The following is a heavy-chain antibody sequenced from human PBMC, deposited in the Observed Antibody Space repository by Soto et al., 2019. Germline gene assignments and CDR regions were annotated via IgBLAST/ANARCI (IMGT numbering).Heavy chain of an antibody. J-gene: IGHJ4*02. Sequence: PSETLSLTCAVAGDSISSYYCMWIRQPPGKGLEWIGYIYHSGSTYYNPSLKSRVTISVDRSKNQFSLKLSSVTAADTAVYYCARSQTTVTSYDYWGQGTLVTVSS. CDR2: IYHSGST. V-gene: IGHV4-30-2*01. D-gene: IGHD4-17*01. CDR3: ARSQTTVTSYDY. CDR1: GDSISSYY.